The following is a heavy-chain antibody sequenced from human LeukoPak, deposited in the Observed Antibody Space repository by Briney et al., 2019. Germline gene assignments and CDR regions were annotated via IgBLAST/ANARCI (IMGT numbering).Heavy chain of an antibody. CDR3: ARGRPQYGSGLNKRNAFDI. Sequence: SETLSLTCAVYGGSFSGYYWSWIRQPPGKGLEWLGEINHSGSTNYNPSLKSRVTLSVDTSKNQFSLKLSSVTAADTAVYYCARGRPQYGSGLNKRNAFDIWGQGTMVTVSS. CDR1: GGSFSGYY. D-gene: IGHD3-10*01. J-gene: IGHJ3*02. V-gene: IGHV4-34*01. CDR2: INHSGST.